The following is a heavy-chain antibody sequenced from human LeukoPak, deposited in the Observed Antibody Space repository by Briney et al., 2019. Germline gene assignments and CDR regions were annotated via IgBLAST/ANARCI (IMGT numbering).Heavy chain of an antibody. D-gene: IGHD3-10*01. J-gene: IGHJ5*02. CDR2: IYYSGST. CDR3: AGRGIVLLWFGELNWFDP. Sequence: PSETLSLTCTVSGGSISSSSYYWGWIRQPPGKGLEWVGSIYYSGSTYYNPSRKSRVTISVDTSKNQYSLKLSSVTAADTAVYYCAGRGIVLLWFGELNWFDPWGQGTLVTVSS. V-gene: IGHV4-39*01. CDR1: GGSISSSSYY.